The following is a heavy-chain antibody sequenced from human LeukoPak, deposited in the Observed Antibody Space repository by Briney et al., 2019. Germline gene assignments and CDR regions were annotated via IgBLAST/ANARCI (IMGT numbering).Heavy chain of an antibody. Sequence: GGSLRLSCAASGFTFSSYGINWVRQTPGKGLEWVSYISSSSSAINYADSVRGRFTISRDNAKNSLYLQMNSLRPEDTAVHHCARGGAARPDYWGQGTLVTVSS. CDR3: ARGGAARPDY. V-gene: IGHV3-48*01. J-gene: IGHJ4*02. D-gene: IGHD6-6*01. CDR2: ISSSSSAI. CDR1: GFTFSSYG.